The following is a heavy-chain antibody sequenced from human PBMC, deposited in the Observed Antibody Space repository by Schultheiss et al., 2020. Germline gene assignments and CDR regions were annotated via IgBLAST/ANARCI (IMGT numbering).Heavy chain of an antibody. CDR1: GGSVSSGSYY. Sequence: SQPLSLTCTVSGGSVSSGSYYWSWIRQPPGKGLEWIGYIYYSGSTYYNPSLKSRVTISVDTSKNQFSLKLSSVTAADTAVYYCARDDGVVAATYFDYWGQGTLVTVSS. D-gene: IGHD2-15*01. V-gene: IGHV4-31*03. CDR3: ARDDGVVAATYFDY. J-gene: IGHJ4*02. CDR2: IYYSGST.